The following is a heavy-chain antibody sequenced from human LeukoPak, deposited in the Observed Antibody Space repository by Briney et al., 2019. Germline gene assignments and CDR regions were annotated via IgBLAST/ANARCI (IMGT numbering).Heavy chain of an antibody. V-gene: IGHV1-2*02. Sequence: ASVKVSCKASGYTFGGYYMHWVRQAPGQGLEWMGWINPNSGGTNYAQKFQGRVTMTRDTSISTAYMELSRPRSDDTAVYYCARGGWGEAIAMVYVFFDSWGQGTLVTVSS. CDR1: GYTFGGYY. CDR3: ARGGWGEAIAMVYVFFDS. D-gene: IGHD5-18*01. J-gene: IGHJ4*02. CDR2: INPNSGGT.